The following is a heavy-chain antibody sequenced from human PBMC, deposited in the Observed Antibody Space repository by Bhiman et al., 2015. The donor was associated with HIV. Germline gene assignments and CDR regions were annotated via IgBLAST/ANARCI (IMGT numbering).Heavy chain of an antibody. CDR2: ISYDGSNK. Sequence: QVQLVESGGGVVQPGRSLRLSCAASGFTFSSYGMHWVRQAPGKGLEWVAVISYDGSNKYYADSVKGRFTISRDNSKNTLYLQMNSLRAEDTAVYYCAKDLRAVAGAYYYYMDVWGKGTTVTVSS. J-gene: IGHJ6*03. CDR1: GFTFSSYG. CDR3: AKDLRAVAGAYYYYMDV. D-gene: IGHD6-19*01. V-gene: IGHV3-30*18.